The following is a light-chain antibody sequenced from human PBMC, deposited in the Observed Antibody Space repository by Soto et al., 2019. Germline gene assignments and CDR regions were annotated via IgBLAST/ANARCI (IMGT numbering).Light chain of an antibody. J-gene: IGLJ2*01. CDR2: EVT. CDR3: SSYAGSNDFVV. Sequence: QSVLTQPPSASGSPGQSVTISCTGTSSDVGGYNYVSWYQQHPGKAPKLVIYEVTKRPSGVPDRFSGSKSGYTASLTVSGLQAEDEADYYCSSYAGSNDFVVFGGGTKLTVL. CDR1: SSDVGGYNY. V-gene: IGLV2-8*01.